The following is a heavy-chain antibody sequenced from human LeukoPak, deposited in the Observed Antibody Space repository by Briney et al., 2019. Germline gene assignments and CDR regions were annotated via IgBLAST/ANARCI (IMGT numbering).Heavy chain of an antibody. V-gene: IGHV3-7*01. CDR3: ARELEWLSLYYYYGMDV. CDR1: GFTFSSYW. J-gene: IGHJ6*02. D-gene: IGHD3-3*01. Sequence: PGGSLRLPCVASGFTFSSYWMSWVRQAPGKGLEWVANIKQDGSEKYYVDSVKGRFTISRDNAKNSLYLQMNSLRAEDAAVYYCARELEWLSLYYYYGMDVWGQGTTVTVS. CDR2: IKQDGSEK.